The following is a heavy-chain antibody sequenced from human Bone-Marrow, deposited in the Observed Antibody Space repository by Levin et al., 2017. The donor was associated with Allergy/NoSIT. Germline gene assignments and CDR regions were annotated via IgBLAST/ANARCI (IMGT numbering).Heavy chain of an antibody. V-gene: IGHV5-51*01. Sequence: GESLKISCKGSGYIFTTYWIGWVRQMPGKGLEWMGTIDPADSDSRYSPSFEGQVTISADKSIATAYLQWNSLKASDTATYYWARRSGRTWVWHFDQWGQGTLVTVSP. CDR1: GYIFTTYW. CDR2: IDPADSDS. CDR3: ARRSGRTWVWHFDQ. D-gene: IGHD1-26*01. J-gene: IGHJ4*02.